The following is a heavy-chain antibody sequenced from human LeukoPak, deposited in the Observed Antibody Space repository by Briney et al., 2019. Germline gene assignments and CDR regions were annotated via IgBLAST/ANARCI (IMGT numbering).Heavy chain of an antibody. D-gene: IGHD6-19*01. CDR2: ISGSGTST. J-gene: IGHJ4*02. CDR1: GFTFSDYY. Sequence: SGGSLRLSCAASGFTFSDYYMSWVRQAPGKGLEWVSAISGSGTSTYYADSVKGRFTISRDNSKNTLYLQMNSLRAEDTAVYYCAKEKEGYSSGWYVDSWGQGTLVTVSS. V-gene: IGHV3-23*01. CDR3: AKEKEGYSSGWYVDS.